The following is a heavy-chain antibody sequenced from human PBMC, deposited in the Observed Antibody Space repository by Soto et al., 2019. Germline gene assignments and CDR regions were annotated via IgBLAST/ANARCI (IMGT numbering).Heavy chain of an antibody. V-gene: IGHV3-30-3*01. D-gene: IGHD3-22*01. J-gene: IGHJ4*02. CDR3: DRIHRSSGYRYDS. Sequence: GGSLRLSCAASGFTFSDFAIHWVRQTPGKGLEWVALISHDESKKYYTDSVKGRFTISRDNSKNTLYLQMNNMRVEDTAVYYCDRIHRSSGYRYDSWGQGT. CDR2: ISHDESKK. CDR1: GFTFSDFA.